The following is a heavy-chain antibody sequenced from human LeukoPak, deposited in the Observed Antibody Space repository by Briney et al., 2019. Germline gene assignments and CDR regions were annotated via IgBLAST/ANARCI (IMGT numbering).Heavy chain of an antibody. J-gene: IGHJ6*02. CDR2: IYTSGST. CDR1: GGSISSYY. CDR3: ARDGTYYDFWSGYRNYYYGMDV. D-gene: IGHD3-3*01. V-gene: IGHV4-4*07. Sequence: SETLSLTCTGSGGSISSYYWSWIRQPAGKGLEWIGRIYTSGSTNYNPSLKSRVTMSVDTSKNQFSLKLSSVTAADTAVYYCARDGTYYDFWSGYRNYYYGMDVWGQGTTVTVSS.